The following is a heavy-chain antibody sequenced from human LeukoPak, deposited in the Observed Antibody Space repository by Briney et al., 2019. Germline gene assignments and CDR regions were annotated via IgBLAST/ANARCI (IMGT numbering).Heavy chain of an antibody. V-gene: IGHV3-30-3*01. Sequence: GGSLRLSCAASGFTFSSYAMHWVRQAPGKGLEWVAVISYDGSNKYYADSVKGRFTISRDNSKNTLYLQMNSLRAEDTAVYYCARLYCGGDCYLNWFDPWGQGTLVTVSS. D-gene: IGHD2-21*02. CDR3: ARLYCGGDCYLNWFDP. J-gene: IGHJ5*02. CDR2: ISYDGSNK. CDR1: GFTFSSYA.